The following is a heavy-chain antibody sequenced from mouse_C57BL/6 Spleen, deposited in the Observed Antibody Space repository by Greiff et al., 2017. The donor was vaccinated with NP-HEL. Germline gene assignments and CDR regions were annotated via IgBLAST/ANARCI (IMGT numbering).Heavy chain of an antibody. D-gene: IGHD1-1*01. Sequence: VKLLESGPGLVQPSQSLSITCTVSGFSLTSYGVHWVRQSPGKGLEWLGVIWSGGSTDYNAAFISRLSISKDNSKSQVFFKMNSLQADDTAIYYCARGAYGSSYFDYWGQGTTLTVSS. CDR2: IWSGGST. CDR3: ARGAYGSSYFDY. J-gene: IGHJ2*01. V-gene: IGHV2-2*01. CDR1: GFSLTSYG.